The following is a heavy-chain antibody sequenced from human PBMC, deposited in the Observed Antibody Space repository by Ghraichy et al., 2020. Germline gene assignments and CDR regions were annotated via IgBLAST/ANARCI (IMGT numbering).Heavy chain of an antibody. CDR2: ISYSGSP. CDR1: GGSISSRNSY. D-gene: IGHD5-12*01. Sequence: SETLSLTCTVSGGSISSRNSYWGWIRQPPGKGLEWIGSISYSGSPYYNPALKSRVTISVDTSRNQFSLKLSSVPAADTAVFYCARAWGYSGSAFDYWGQGTLVTVSS. CDR3: ARAWGYSGSAFDY. V-gene: IGHV4-39*01. J-gene: IGHJ4*02.